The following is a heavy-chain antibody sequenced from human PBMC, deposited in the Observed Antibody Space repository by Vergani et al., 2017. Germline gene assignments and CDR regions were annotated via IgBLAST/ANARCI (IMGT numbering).Heavy chain of an antibody. CDR2: IYYSGST. CDR1: GGSVSSGSYY. D-gene: IGHD3-3*01. V-gene: IGHV4-61*10. Sequence: QVQLQESGPGLVKPSETLSLTCTVSGGSVSSGSYYWSWIPQPAGKGLEWIGYIYYSGSTNYNPSLESLVTISVDTSKSQFSLQLSSVTAAETAVYYCARAPDLNTAFDMWERGTMVAVS. CDR3: ARAPDLNTAFDM. J-gene: IGHJ3*02.